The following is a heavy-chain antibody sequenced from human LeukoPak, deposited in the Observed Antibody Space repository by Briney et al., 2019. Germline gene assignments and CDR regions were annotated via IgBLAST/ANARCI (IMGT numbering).Heavy chain of an antibody. J-gene: IGHJ5*02. V-gene: IGHV4-59*08. D-gene: IGHD1-26*01. CDR1: GGSISSYY. CDR3: ARQPLRLYSGSYYVWFDP. CDR2: IYYSGST. Sequence: PSETLSLTCTVSGGSISSYYWSWIRQPPGKGLEWIGYIYYSGSTNYNPSLKSRVTMSVDTSKNQFSLKLSSVTAADTAVYYCARQPLRLYSGSYYVWFDPSGQGTLVTVSS.